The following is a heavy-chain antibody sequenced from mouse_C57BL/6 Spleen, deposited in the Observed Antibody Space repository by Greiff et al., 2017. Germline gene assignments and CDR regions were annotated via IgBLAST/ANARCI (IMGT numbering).Heavy chain of an antibody. Sequence: QVQLKQSGAELVKPGASVKISCKASGYAFSSYWMNWVKQRPGKGLEWIGQIYPGDGDTNYNGKFKGKATLTADKSSSTADMQLSSLTSEDAAVYCCARFDGNYYFDYWGQGTTLTVSS. V-gene: IGHV1-80*01. CDR3: ARFDGNYYFDY. CDR2: IYPGDGDT. D-gene: IGHD2-1*01. CDR1: GYAFSSYW. J-gene: IGHJ2*01.